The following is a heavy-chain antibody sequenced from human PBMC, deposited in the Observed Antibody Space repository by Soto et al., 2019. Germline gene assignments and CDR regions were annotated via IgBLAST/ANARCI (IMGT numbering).Heavy chain of an antibody. CDR2: IYWDDAK. V-gene: IGHV2-5*02. CDR1: GFSLSTSGVG. Sequence: QITLKESGPTLVKPTQTLTLTCTFSGFSLSTSGVGVGWIRQPPGKALEWLALIYWDDAKHYNPSLKSRLTVNKDTSKNQVVLTLTNVGPVNTAKYFRSDSLGGYGDYSTFFGHWGQGTLVTVSS. CDR3: SDSLGGYGDYSTFFGH. J-gene: IGHJ4*02. D-gene: IGHD4-17*01.